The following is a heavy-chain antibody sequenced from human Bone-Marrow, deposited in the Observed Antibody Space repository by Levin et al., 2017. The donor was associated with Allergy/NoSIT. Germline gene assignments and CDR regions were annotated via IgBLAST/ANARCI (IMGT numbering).Heavy chain of an antibody. Sequence: GGSLRLSCAASGFTVSSNYMSWVRQAPGKGLEWVSVIYSCGSTYYADSVKGRFTISRDNSKNTLYLQMNSLRAEDTAVYYCARSNPPPRTYYYGSGSSFPFDYWGQGTLVTVSS. CDR1: GFTVSSNY. J-gene: IGHJ4*02. D-gene: IGHD3-10*01. CDR2: IYSCGST. V-gene: IGHV3-66*03. CDR3: ARSNPPPRTYYYGSGSSFPFDY.